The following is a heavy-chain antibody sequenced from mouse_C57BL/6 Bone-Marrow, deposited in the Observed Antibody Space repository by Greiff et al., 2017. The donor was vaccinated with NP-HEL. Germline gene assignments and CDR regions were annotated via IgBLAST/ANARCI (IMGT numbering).Heavy chain of an antibody. V-gene: IGHV5-12*01. Sequence: EVHLVESGGGLVQPGGSLKLSCAASGFTFSDYYMYWVRQTPEKRLEWVAYISNGGGSTYYPDTVKGRFTISRDNAKNTLYLQMSRLKSEDTAMYYCARRSAGPYAMDYWGQGTSVTVSS. CDR1: GFTFSDYY. J-gene: IGHJ4*01. CDR3: ARRSAGPYAMDY. D-gene: IGHD4-1*01. CDR2: ISNGGGST.